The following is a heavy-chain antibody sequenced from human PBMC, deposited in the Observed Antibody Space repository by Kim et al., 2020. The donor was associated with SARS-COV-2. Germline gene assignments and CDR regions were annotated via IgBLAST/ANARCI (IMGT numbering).Heavy chain of an antibody. CDR2: ITYDGNNQ. J-gene: IGHJ4*02. V-gene: IGHV3-30-3*01. Sequence: GGSLRLSCAASGFTFSSYVMHWVRQAPGKGLEWLAVITYDGNNQYYPESVKGRFTISRDNSKNTLSLQINSLRAEDTAVYYCARGPGGGPSGYYDYWGQGTRVTVSS. CDR3: ARGPGGGPSGYYDY. CDR1: GFTFSSYV. D-gene: IGHD3-22*01.